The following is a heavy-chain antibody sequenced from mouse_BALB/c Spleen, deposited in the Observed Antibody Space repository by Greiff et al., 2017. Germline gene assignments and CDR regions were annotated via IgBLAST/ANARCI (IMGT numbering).Heavy chain of an antibody. Sequence: VQLQQSGAELVRPGVSVKISCKGSGYTFTDYAMHWVKQSHAKSLEWIGVISTYYGDASYNQKFKGKATMTVDKSSSTAYMELARLTSEDSAIYYCARGSSYGYFDYWGQGTTLTVSS. D-gene: IGHD1-1*01. CDR3: ARGSSYGYFDY. CDR2: ISTYYGDA. CDR1: GYTFTDYA. V-gene: IGHV1S137*01. J-gene: IGHJ2*01.